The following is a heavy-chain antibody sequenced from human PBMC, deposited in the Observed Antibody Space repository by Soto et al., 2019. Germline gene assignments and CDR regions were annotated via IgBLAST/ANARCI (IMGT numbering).Heavy chain of an antibody. Sequence: SETLSLTCTVSGGSIDTFYWSWVRQPAGKGLEWIGRIFSSGSTSFNPSLESRVAMSVDTSKNHFSLNLSSVTAADMAVYYCAREGSYSAYNFAHGIQLWSFDFWGQGALVTVSS. CDR2: IFSSGST. V-gene: IGHV4-4*07. CDR1: GGSIDTFY. D-gene: IGHD5-12*01. J-gene: IGHJ4*02. CDR3: AREGSYSAYNFAHGIQLWSFDF.